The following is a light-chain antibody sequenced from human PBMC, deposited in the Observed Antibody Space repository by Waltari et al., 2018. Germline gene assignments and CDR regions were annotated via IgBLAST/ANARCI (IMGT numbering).Light chain of an antibody. CDR1: TSSVGNCYL. CDR2: EVN. CDR3: FSFAGNDIGV. J-gene: IGLJ1*01. Sequence: QSALTQPAAVSWAPGESTTISCTRTTSSVGNCYLVACCQQHPDKAPQLLLFEVNNHPSAVSTRFSCSKSGNTASLPISGLQPEDEAEYFCFSFAGNDIGVFGTGTKLTVL. V-gene: IGLV2-23*02.